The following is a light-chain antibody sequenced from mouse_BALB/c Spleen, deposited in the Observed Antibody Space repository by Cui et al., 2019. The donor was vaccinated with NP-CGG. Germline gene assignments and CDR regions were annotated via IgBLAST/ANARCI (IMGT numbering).Light chain of an antibody. CDR2: NAK. Sequence: DIQMTQSPASLSSSVGETVTITCRASGNSHTYLAWYQQEQGKSPQLLVYNAKTLADGVPSRCSGSGSGTQYSLKINSLQPEDFGSYYGQHFWSTLTFGSGTKLEIK. V-gene: IGKV12-41*01. CDR1: GNSHTY. J-gene: IGKJ4*01. CDR3: QHFWSTLT.